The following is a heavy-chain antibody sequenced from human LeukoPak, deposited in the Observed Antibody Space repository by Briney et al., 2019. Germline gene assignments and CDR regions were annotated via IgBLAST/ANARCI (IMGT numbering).Heavy chain of an antibody. J-gene: IGHJ6*03. CDR2: LDPEDYDL. Sequence: GASVKVSCKISGHTLTGVPIHWVRQAPGKGLEWMGGLDPEDYDLIYAQNFQDRLTMTEDRSTDTFYVELSSLRSEDTALYFCATGRGDYYYFMDVWGKGTTVTVSS. V-gene: IGHV1-24*01. CDR3: ATGRGDYYYFMDV. CDR1: GHTLTGVP. D-gene: IGHD3-10*01.